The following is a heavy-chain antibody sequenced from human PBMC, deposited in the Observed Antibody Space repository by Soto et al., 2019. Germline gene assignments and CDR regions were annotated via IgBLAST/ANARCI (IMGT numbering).Heavy chain of an antibody. Sequence: QVQLVESGGGVVQPGRSLRLSCAASGFTFSSYAMHWVRQAPGKGLEWVAVISYDGSNKYYADSVKGRFTISRDNSKNTLYLQMNSLRAEDTAVYYCAREGRDGYNLHAFDIWGQGTMVTVSS. CDR3: AREGRDGYNLHAFDI. CDR2: ISYDGSNK. CDR1: GFTFSSYA. J-gene: IGHJ3*02. V-gene: IGHV3-30-3*01. D-gene: IGHD5-12*01.